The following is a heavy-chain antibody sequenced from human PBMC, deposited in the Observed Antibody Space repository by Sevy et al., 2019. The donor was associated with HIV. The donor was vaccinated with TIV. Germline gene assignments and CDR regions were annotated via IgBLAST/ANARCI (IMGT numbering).Heavy chain of an antibody. Sequence: GGSLRVSCAASGFTFSNYAMDWVRQAPGKGLEWVSAISGSGADRYYADSVKGHFTISRDNSKNMLYLQMNSLRVDDTAVYYCAVGSGWYEDDAFDIWGRGTMVTVSS. V-gene: IGHV3-23*01. J-gene: IGHJ3*02. CDR1: GFTFSNYA. CDR2: ISGSGADR. D-gene: IGHD6-19*01. CDR3: AVGSGWYEDDAFDI.